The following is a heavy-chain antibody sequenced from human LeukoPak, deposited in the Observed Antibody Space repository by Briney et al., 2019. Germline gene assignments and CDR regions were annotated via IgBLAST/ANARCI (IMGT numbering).Heavy chain of an antibody. Sequence: SETLSLTCTVSGGSISSYYWSWIRQPPGKGLEWIGYIYYSGSTNYNPSLKSRVTISVDTSKSQFSLKLSSVTAADTAVYYCAGYYDFWSGYSAPDYWGQGTLVTVSS. CDR1: GGSISSYY. V-gene: IGHV4-59*08. CDR2: IYYSGST. J-gene: IGHJ4*02. CDR3: AGYYDFWSGYSAPDY. D-gene: IGHD3-3*01.